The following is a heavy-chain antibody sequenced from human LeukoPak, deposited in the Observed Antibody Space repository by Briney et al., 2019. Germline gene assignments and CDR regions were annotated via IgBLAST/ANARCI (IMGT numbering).Heavy chain of an antibody. Sequence: QPGGSLRLSCAASGFTFSSYAMSWVRQAPGKGLEWVANIKQDGSEKYHVDSVKGRFTISRDNAKNSLYLQMNSLRAEDTAVYYCASRAGYTGSWSAFDYWGQGTLVTVSS. J-gene: IGHJ4*02. CDR3: ASRAGYTGSWSAFDY. CDR2: IKQDGSEK. CDR1: GFTFSSYA. V-gene: IGHV3-7*05. D-gene: IGHD6-13*01.